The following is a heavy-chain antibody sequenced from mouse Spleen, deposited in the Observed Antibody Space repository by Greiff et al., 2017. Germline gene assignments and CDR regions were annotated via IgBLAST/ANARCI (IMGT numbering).Heavy chain of an antibody. CDR1: GYSITSGYY. D-gene: IGHD4-1*01. J-gene: IGHJ3*01. CDR3: ARGAETGAWFAY. CDR2: ISYDGSN. V-gene: IGHV3-6*01. Sequence: EESGPGLVKPSQSLSLTCSVTGYSITSGYYWKWIRQFPGNKLEWMGYISYDGSNNYNPSLKNRISITRDTSKNQFFLKLNSVTTEDTATYYCARGAETGAWFAYWGQGTLVTVSA.